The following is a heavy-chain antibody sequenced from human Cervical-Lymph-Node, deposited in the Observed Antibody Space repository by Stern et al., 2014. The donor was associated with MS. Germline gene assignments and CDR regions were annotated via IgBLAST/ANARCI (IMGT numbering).Heavy chain of an antibody. J-gene: IGHJ4*02. CDR2: IYYSGTT. Sequence: QVQLQESGPGLVKPSETLSLTCTVSGGSISSTNYYWTWIRQPPGKGLEWIGSIYYSGTTYSSPSLKSRVTISLYTSKNQFSLKLSSVTAADTAVYYCARRVFGAVYFDYWGQGTLVTVSS. D-gene: IGHD3-3*01. V-gene: IGHV4-39*01. CDR1: GGSISSTNYY. CDR3: ARRVFGAVYFDY.